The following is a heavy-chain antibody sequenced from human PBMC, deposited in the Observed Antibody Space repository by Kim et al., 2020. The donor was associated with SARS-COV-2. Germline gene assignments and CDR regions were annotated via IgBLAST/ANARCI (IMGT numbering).Heavy chain of an antibody. D-gene: IGHD6-13*01. CDR1: GFTFSSYG. J-gene: IGHJ5*02. Sequence: GGSLRLSCAASGFTFSSYGMHWVRQAPGKGLEWVAVISYDGSNKYYADSVKGRFTISRDNSKNTLYLQMNSLRAEDTAVYYCAKDNWANGGSSSWSWCDPWGQGTLVTVSS. CDR3: AKDNWANGGSSSWSWCDP. V-gene: IGHV3-30*18. CDR2: ISYDGSNK.